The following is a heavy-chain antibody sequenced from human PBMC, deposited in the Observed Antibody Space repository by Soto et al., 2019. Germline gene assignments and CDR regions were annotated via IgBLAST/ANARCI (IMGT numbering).Heavy chain of an antibody. J-gene: IGHJ4*02. V-gene: IGHV3-48*02. Sequence: GGSLRLSCAASGFTFSSYSMNWVRQAPGKGLEWVSYISSSSSTIYYADSVKGRFTISRDNAKNSLYLQMNSLRDEDTAVYYCARDTESGSYWGNFDYWGQGTLVTVSS. D-gene: IGHD1-26*01. CDR2: ISSSSSTI. CDR3: ARDTESGSYWGNFDY. CDR1: GFTFSSYS.